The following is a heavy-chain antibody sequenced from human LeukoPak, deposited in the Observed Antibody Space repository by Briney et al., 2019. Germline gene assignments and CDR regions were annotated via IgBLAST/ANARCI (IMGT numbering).Heavy chain of an antibody. D-gene: IGHD1-26*01. CDR1: GFTFSSYG. V-gene: IGHV3-21*01. CDR2: ISRSSDYI. CDR3: ASAPLVGATTGWFDP. Sequence: GGSLRLSCAASGFTFSSYGMHWVRQAPGKGLEWVSSISRSSDYIYYADSVKGRFTISRDNAKNSLYLQMNSLRAEDTAVYYCASAPLVGATTGWFDPWGQGTLVTVSS. J-gene: IGHJ5*02.